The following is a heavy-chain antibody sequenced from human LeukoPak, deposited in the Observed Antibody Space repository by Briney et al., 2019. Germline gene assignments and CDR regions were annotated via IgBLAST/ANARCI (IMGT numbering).Heavy chain of an antibody. J-gene: IGHJ4*02. Sequence: GGSLRLSCAASGFTFSSYGMHWVRQAPGKGLEWVAVISYDGSNKYYADSVKGRFTISRDNSKNTLYLQMNSLRAEDTAVYYCARVAKQQPAAFRYWGQGTLVTVSS. CDR1: GFTFSSYG. D-gene: IGHD6-13*01. CDR2: ISYDGSNK. CDR3: ARVAKQQPAAFRY. V-gene: IGHV3-30*19.